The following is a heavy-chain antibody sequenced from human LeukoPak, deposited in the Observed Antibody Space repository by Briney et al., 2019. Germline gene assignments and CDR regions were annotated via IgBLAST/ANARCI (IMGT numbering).Heavy chain of an antibody. D-gene: IGHD6-6*01. V-gene: IGHV3-7*04. CDR3: ARVVVYFDY. J-gene: IGHJ4*02. CDR1: GFTFSNSW. Sequence: GGSLRLSCAASGFTFSNSWMSWLRQAPGQGREGGAHIKEEGSEKSYVDSVKGRFTLSRDNAKNSLYLQMNRLRAEDTAVYYCARVVVYFDYWGQGTLVTVYS. CDR2: IKEEGSEK.